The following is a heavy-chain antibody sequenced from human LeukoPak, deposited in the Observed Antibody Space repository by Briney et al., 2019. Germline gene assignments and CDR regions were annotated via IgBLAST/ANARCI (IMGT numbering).Heavy chain of an antibody. CDR2: INPNSGGT. V-gene: IGHV1-2*02. CDR1: GYTFTGYY. J-gene: IGHJ5*02. CDR3: ATMYSRANSFDP. D-gene: IGHD6-13*01. Sequence: ASVKVSCKASGYTFTGYYMHWVRQAPGQGLEWMGWINPNSGGTNYAQKFQGRVTMTRDTSISTAYMELSRLRSDDTAVYYCATMYSRANSFDPWGQGTLVTVSS.